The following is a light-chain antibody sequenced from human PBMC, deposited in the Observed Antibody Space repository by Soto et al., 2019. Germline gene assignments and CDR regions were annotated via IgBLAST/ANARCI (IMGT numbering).Light chain of an antibody. V-gene: IGKV3-20*01. J-gene: IGKJ2*02. CDR2: DTS. Sequence: EIVLTQSPGTLSLSPGERATLSCRASHSVASRSLAWYQQKPGQAPSLLIYDTSSRATGTPDRFSGSGSGADFTLTISRLEPEDFAVYYCQQYDSSMCTFGQGTMLEI. CDR3: QQYDSSMCT. CDR1: HSVASRS.